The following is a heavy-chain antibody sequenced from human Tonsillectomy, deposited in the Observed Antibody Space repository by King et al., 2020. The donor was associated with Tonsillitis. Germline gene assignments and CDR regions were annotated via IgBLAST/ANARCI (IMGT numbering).Heavy chain of an antibody. Sequence: VQLVESGGGVVQPGRSLRLSCAASGFTFSSYGMHWVRQAPGKGLEWVAVISYDGSNKYYADSVKGRFTISRDNSTNTLNLQMNSLRAEDTAVYYCAKDLTAAKGSYYYGMDVWGQGTTVTVSS. V-gene: IGHV3-30*18. CDR3: AKDLTAAKGSYYYGMDV. D-gene: IGHD2-2*01. CDR2: ISYDGSNK. J-gene: IGHJ6*02. CDR1: GFTFSSYG.